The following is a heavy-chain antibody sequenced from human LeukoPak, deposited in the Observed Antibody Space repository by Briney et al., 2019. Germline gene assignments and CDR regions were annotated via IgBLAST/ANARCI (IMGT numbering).Heavy chain of an antibody. CDR1: GSTFRSHT. V-gene: IGHV3-48*04. Sequence: GGSLRLSCAASGSTFRSHTMNWVRQAPGKGLEWISYISNTGSVIYYADSVKGRFTISRDNAKNSLYLQMNSLRAEDTALYYCATRYASGPIADYWGQGTLVTVSS. J-gene: IGHJ4*02. D-gene: IGHD3-10*01. CDR2: ISNTGSVI. CDR3: ATRYASGPIADY.